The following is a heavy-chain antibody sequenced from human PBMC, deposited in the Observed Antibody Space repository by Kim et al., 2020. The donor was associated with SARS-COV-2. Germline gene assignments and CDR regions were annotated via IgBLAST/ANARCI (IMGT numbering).Heavy chain of an antibody. V-gene: IGHV3-9*01. J-gene: IGHJ3*02. CDR3: AKDLMPSTPGAFDI. Sequence: GGSLRLSCAASGFTFGDYAMHWVRQAPGKGLEWVSGISWNSGSIGYADSVKGRFTISRDNAKNSLYLQMNSLRAEDTALYYCAKDLMPSTPGAFDIWGQGTMVTVSS. D-gene: IGHD2-8*01. CDR1: GFTFGDYA. CDR2: ISWNSGSI.